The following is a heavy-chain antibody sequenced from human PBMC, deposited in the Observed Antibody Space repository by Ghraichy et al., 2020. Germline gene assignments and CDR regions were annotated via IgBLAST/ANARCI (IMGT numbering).Heavy chain of an antibody. Sequence: SGPTLVKPTQTLTLTCTFSGFSLSTSGVGVGWIRQPPGKALEWLALIYWDDDKRYSPSLKSRLTITKDTSKNQVVLTMTNMDPVDTATYYCAHILGSDDFWSGYHWYFDLWGRGTLVTVSS. CDR1: GFSLSTSGVG. D-gene: IGHD3-3*01. V-gene: IGHV2-5*02. CDR2: IYWDDDK. CDR3: AHILGSDDFWSGYHWYFDL. J-gene: IGHJ2*01.